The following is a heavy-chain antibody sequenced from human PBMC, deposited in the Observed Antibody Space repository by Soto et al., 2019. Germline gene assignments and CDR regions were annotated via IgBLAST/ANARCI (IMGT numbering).Heavy chain of an antibody. V-gene: IGHV3-30-3*01. Sequence: QVPLVESGGGVVQPGRSLRLSCAASGFTFSSYAMHWVRQAPGKGLEWVAVISYDGSNKYYADSVKGRFTISRDNSKNTLYLQMNSLRAEDTAVYYCARDFARVVVVAAYYYGMDVWGQGTTVTVSS. CDR2: ISYDGSNK. CDR1: GFTFSSYA. CDR3: ARDFARVVVVAAYYYGMDV. J-gene: IGHJ6*02. D-gene: IGHD2-15*01.